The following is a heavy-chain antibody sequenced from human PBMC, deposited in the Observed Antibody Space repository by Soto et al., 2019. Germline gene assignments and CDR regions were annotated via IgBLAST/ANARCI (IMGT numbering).Heavy chain of an antibody. CDR1: GGSISSGGYY. Sequence: PSETLSLTCTVSGGSISSGGYYWSWIRQHPGKGLEWIGYIYYSGSTYYNPSLKSRVTTSVDTSKNQFSLKLSSVTAADTAVYYCARLIYFERSGYYEEKDNVSAPWGKGTLVPVSS. CDR3: ARLIYFERSGYYEEKDNVSAP. D-gene: IGHD3-22*01. J-gene: IGHJ5*02. CDR2: IYYSGST. V-gene: IGHV4-31*03.